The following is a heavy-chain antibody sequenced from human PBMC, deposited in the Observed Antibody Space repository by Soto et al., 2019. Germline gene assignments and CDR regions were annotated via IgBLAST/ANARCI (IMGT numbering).Heavy chain of an antibody. D-gene: IGHD3-9*01. Sequence: VQLVESGGGLVQPGGSLRLSCAASGFTFSSYWMHWVRQAPGKGLVWVSRINSDGSSTSYADSVKGRFTISRDNAKNTLYLQMNSLRAEDTAVYYCAATYYDILTGYYRGNWFDPWGQGTLVTVSS. CDR3: AATYYDILTGYYRGNWFDP. CDR2: INSDGSST. J-gene: IGHJ5*02. V-gene: IGHV3-74*01. CDR1: GFTFSSYW.